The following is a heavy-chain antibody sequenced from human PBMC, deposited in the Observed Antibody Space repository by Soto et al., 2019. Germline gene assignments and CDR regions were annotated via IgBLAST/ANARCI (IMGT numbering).Heavy chain of an antibody. D-gene: IGHD2-15*01. J-gene: IGHJ4*02. V-gene: IGHV4-31*03. Sequence: SETLSLTCTVSGGSISSGGYYWSWIRQHPGKGLEWIGYIYYSGSTYYNPSLKSRVTISVDASKNQFSLKLSSVTAADTAVYYCARDCSGGSCYSGGYFDYWGQGTLVIVSS. CDR1: GGSISSGGYY. CDR3: ARDCSGGSCYSGGYFDY. CDR2: IYYSGST.